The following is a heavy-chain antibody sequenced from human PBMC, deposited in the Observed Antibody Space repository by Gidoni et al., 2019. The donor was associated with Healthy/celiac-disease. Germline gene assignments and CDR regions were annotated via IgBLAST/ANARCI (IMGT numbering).Heavy chain of an antibody. D-gene: IGHD6-13*01. J-gene: IGHJ4*02. Sequence: GGSISSSSYYWGWIRQPPGKGLEWIGSIYYSGSTYYNPSLKSRVTISVDTYKNQFSLKLSSVTAADTAVYYCARVRSSSSWFDYWGQGTLVTVSS. CDR3: ARVRSSSSWFDY. CDR1: GGSISSSSYY. CDR2: IYYSGST. V-gene: IGHV4-39*01.